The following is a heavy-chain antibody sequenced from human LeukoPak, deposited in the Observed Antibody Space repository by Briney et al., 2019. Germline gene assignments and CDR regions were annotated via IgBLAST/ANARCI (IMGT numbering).Heavy chain of an antibody. CDR1: GFTFSSYA. J-gene: IGHJ6*02. Sequence: GGSLRLSCAASGFTFSSYATHWVRQTPGKGLEWVSVTSYDGSYKYYADSVKGRFTISRDNSKNTLYLQMNSLRAEDTAVYYCARNRGFSYVYGYFGMDVWGQGTTGTVSS. V-gene: IGHV3-30*04. CDR3: ARNRGFSYVYGYFGMDV. D-gene: IGHD5-18*01. CDR2: TSYDGSYK.